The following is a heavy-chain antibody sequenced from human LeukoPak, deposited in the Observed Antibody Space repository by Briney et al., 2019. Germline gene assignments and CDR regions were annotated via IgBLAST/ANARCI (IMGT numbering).Heavy chain of an antibody. CDR3: ARVRLHLGELSLAEFDY. Sequence: GASVKVSCKASGYTFTSYGISWVRQAPGQGLEWMGGIIPIFGTANYAQKFQGRVTITADESTSTAYMELSSLRSEDTAVYYCARVRLHLGELSLAEFDYWGQGTLVTVSS. CDR2: IIPIFGTA. V-gene: IGHV1-69*13. CDR1: GYTFTSYG. J-gene: IGHJ4*02. D-gene: IGHD3-16*02.